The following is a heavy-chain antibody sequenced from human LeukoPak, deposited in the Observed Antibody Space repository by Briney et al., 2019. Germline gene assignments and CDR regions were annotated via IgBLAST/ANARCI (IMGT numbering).Heavy chain of an antibody. J-gene: IGHJ6*02. CDR3: AKEGQGYSSSWYVHLSAVAGGSYYYGMDV. CDR2: ISYDGSNK. D-gene: IGHD6-13*01. CDR1: GFTFSSYG. Sequence: GGSLRLSCAASGFTFSSYGMHWVRQAPGKGLEWVAVISYDGSNKYYADSVKGRLTISRDNSKNTLYLQMNSLRAEDTAVYYCAKEGQGYSSSWYVHLSAVAGGSYYYGMDVWGQGTTVTVSS. V-gene: IGHV3-30*18.